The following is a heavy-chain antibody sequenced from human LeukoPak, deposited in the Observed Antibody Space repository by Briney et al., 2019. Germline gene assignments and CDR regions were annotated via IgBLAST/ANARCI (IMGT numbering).Heavy chain of an antibody. CDR1: GFTFSNYA. Sequence: GGSLRLSCAASGFTFSNYAMSWVRQAPGKGLEWVSTISGSGGSTFYADSVKGRFTISRDNSRNTLYLQMNSLRAKDTAIYYCAKDDYSYYAMDVWGRGTTVTVSS. CDR2: ISGSGGST. V-gene: IGHV3-23*01. J-gene: IGHJ6*02. CDR3: AKDDYSYYAMDV.